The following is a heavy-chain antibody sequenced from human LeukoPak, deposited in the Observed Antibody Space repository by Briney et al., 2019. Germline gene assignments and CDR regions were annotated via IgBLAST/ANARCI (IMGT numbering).Heavy chain of an antibody. CDR3: ARDPEYDRSRIGNWFDP. V-gene: IGHV3-30-3*01. D-gene: IGHD6-13*01. Sequence: PGGSLRLSCAASGFTFSSYAMHWVRQAPGKGLEWVAVISYDGSNKYYADSVKGRFTISRDNSKNTLYLQMNSLRAEDTAVYYCARDPEYDRSRIGNWFDPWGQGTLVTVSS. J-gene: IGHJ5*02. CDR2: ISYDGSNK. CDR1: GFTFSSYA.